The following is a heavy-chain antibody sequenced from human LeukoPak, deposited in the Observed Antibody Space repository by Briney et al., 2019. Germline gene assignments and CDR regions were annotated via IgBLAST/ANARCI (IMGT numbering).Heavy chain of an antibody. J-gene: IGHJ4*02. CDR1: GYTFTGYY. D-gene: IGHD2/OR15-2a*01. CDR3: ARDSIDSSFDY. Sequence: ASVKVSCKASGYTFTGYYMHWVRQAPRQGLEWMGWINPNSGGTNYAQKFQGWVTMTRDTSISTAYMELSRLRSDDTAVYYCARDSIDSSFDYWGQGTLVTVSS. CDR2: INPNSGGT. V-gene: IGHV1-2*04.